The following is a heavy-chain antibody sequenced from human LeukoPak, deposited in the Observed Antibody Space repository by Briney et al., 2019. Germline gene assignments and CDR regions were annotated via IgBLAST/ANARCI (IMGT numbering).Heavy chain of an antibody. CDR2: IYYSGST. CDR1: GGSISSSSYY. V-gene: IGHV4-39*07. D-gene: IGHD2-15*01. Sequence: PSETLSLTCTVSGGSISSSSYYWGWIRQPPGKGLEGIGRIYYSGSTCYNPSLKSRVTISVDTSKNQFSLKLTSVTAADTAVYYCAREPRYCGGGNCYRGGYMDVWGKGTTVTVSS. CDR3: AREPRYCGGGNCYRGGYMDV. J-gene: IGHJ6*03.